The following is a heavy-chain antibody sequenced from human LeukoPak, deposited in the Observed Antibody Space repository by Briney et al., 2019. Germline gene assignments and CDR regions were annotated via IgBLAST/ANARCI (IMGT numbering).Heavy chain of an antibody. D-gene: IGHD2-2*01. J-gene: IGHJ6*02. CDR1: GFTFSSYA. Sequence: GGSLRLSCAASGFTFSSYAMHWVRQAPGKGLEWVAVISYDGSNKYYADSVKGRFIISGDNSKNTLYLQMNSLRAEDTAVYYCARAGPVVPAARNYYYYGMDVWGQGTTVTVSS. V-gene: IGHV3-30-3*01. CDR3: ARAGPVVPAARNYYYYGMDV. CDR2: ISYDGSNK.